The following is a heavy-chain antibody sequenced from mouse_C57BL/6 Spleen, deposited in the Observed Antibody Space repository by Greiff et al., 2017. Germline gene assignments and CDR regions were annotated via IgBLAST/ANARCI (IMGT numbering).Heavy chain of an antibody. J-gene: IGHJ3*01. V-gene: IGHV1-81*01. CDR3: ARIGAY. D-gene: IGHD3-1*01. CDR1: GYTFTSYG. CDR2: IYPRSGNT. Sequence: VQLQQSGAELARPGASVKLSCKASGYTFTSYGISWVKQRTGQGLEWIGEIYPRSGNTYYNEKFKGKATLTADKSSSTAYMGLRSLASEDSAVYFCARIGAYWGQGTLVTVSA.